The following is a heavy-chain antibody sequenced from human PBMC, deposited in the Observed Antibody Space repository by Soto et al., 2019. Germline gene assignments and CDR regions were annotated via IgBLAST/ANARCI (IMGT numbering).Heavy chain of an antibody. J-gene: IGHJ5*02. D-gene: IGHD3-10*01. CDR2: ISGRSDVM. V-gene: IGHV3-48*02. CDR3: TRDGTDYGMYRWFDP. Sequence: GGSLRLSCVASGFTFSPYSMNWVRQAPGKGLEWVAYISGRSDVMYYADSVRGRFTASRDNTRQSVYLQMNSLRDEDTGVYYCTRDGTDYGMYRWFDPWGQGTPVTVSS. CDR1: GFTFSPYS.